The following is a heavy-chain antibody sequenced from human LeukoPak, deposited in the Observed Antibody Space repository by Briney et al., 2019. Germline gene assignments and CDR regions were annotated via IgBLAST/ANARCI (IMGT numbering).Heavy chain of an antibody. J-gene: IGHJ4*02. D-gene: IGHD3-9*01. V-gene: IGHV3-23*01. CDR3: AKDRGYDILTGYLFDY. CDR2: ISGSGGST. CDR1: GFTFSSYA. Sequence: GGSLRLSCAASGFTFSSYAMSWVRQAPGKGLEWVSAISGSGGSTYYADSVKGRFTISRDNSKNTLYLQMNSLRAEDTALYYCAKDRGYDILTGYLFDYWGQGTLVTVSS.